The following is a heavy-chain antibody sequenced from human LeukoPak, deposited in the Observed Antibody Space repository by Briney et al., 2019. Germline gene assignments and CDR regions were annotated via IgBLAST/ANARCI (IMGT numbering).Heavy chain of an antibody. V-gene: IGHV3-43*01. D-gene: IGHD3-10*01. CDR1: GFTFDDYT. CDR2: ISWNGVST. Sequence: PGGSLRLSCAASGFTFDDYTMHWVRQAPGKGLEWVSLISWNGVSTYYADSVKGRFTISRDNSKNTLYLQMNSLGAEDTAVYYCAKDRSYYGSGSYYDYYFDYWGQGTLVTVSS. J-gene: IGHJ4*02. CDR3: AKDRSYYGSGSYYDYYFDY.